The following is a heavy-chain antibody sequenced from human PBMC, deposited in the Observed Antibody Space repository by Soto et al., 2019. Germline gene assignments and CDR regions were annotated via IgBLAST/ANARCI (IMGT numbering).Heavy chain of an antibody. CDR1: GGSISSSSYY. Sequence: SETLSLTCTVSGGSISSSSYYWGWIRQPPGKGLEWIGSIYYSGSTYYNPSLKSRVTISVDTSKNQFSLKLSSVTAADTAVYYCARQSITIFGVVSSSYNWFDPWGQGTLVTVSS. V-gene: IGHV4-39*01. CDR2: IYYSGST. CDR3: ARQSITIFGVVSSSYNWFDP. J-gene: IGHJ5*02. D-gene: IGHD3-3*01.